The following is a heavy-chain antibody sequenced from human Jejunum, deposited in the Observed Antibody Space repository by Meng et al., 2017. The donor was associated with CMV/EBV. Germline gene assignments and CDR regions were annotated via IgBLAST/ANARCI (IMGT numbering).Heavy chain of an antibody. CDR1: GFSPTTNGAG. D-gene: IGHD6-19*01. CDR3: AYRRGGGSGWNWFGP. V-gene: IGHV2-5*02. CDR2: IYWDDDK. Sequence: QITLQESGPTLVKPPQTLTLTCSFSGFSPTTNGAGVGWIRRPPGKALEWLALIYWDDDKHYSPSLESRLSIMKDTSKNRVVLIMTDVDPVDTATYYCAYRRGGGSGWNWFGPWGQGILVTVSS. J-gene: IGHJ5*02.